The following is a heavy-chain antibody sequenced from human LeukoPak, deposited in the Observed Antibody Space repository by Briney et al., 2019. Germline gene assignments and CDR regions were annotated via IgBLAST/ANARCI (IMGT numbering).Heavy chain of an antibody. J-gene: IGHJ4*02. CDR2: INKDGIEK. Sequence: PAGGSLRLSCAAPGFTFRSYWMSWVRQAPGKGLEWVANINKDGIEKYYADSVKGRFTISRDVTISRDNAKNSLYLQMNSLRAEDTAVYYCAREYCGGDTCSSFYFDYWGQGTLVTVSS. CDR3: AREYCGGDTCSSFYFDY. V-gene: IGHV3-7*01. D-gene: IGHD2-21*01. CDR1: GFTFRSYW.